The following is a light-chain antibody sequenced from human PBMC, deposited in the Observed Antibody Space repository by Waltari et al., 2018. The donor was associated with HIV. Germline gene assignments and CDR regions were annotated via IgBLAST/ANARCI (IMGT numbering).Light chain of an antibody. CDR3: QSYDSSNSWV. V-gene: IGLV6-57*04. Sequence: NFMLTQPHSVSESPGKTVTISCTRSSGSIASNYVQWYQQRPGSAPTTVIYEDNQSPSGVPDRFSGSIDSSSNSASLTISGLKTEDEADYYCQSYDSSNSWVFGGGTKLTVL. J-gene: IGLJ3*02. CDR2: EDN. CDR1: SGSIASNY.